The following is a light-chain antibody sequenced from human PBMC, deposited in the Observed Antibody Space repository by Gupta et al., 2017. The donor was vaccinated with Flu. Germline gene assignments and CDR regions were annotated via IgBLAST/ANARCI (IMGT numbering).Light chain of an antibody. CDR2: KAS. CDR1: QSISSW. V-gene: IGKV1-5*03. Sequence: DIQMTQSPSTLSASVGDRVTITCRASQSISSWLAWYQQKPGKAPKLLIYKASSLESGVPARCSGSGSGTEFTLTISSLQPDDFATYYCQHRQTFGQGTKVEIK. CDR3: QHRQT. J-gene: IGKJ1*01.